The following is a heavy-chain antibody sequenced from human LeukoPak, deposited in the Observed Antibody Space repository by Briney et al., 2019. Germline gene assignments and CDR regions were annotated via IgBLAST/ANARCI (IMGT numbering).Heavy chain of an antibody. CDR2: FHPSGTT. V-gene: IGHV4-31*02. D-gene: IGHD5-24*01. CDR1: GNSVINDNSI. CDR3: TKGADDYKTGY. J-gene: IGHJ1*01. Sequence: SVTLSLICSVSGNSVINDNSIWSWIRQHPEKGLEWIGHFHPSGTTYYNPSLKSRLTISIDTSNNHFSLEMTSMTAADTAVYYCTKGADDYKTGYWGQGTLVTVSS.